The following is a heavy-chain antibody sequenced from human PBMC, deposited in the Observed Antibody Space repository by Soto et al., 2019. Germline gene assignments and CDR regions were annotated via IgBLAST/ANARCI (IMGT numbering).Heavy chain of an antibody. CDR2: ISAYNGNT. D-gene: IGHD1-1*01. J-gene: IGHJ5*02. CDR3: AEDNGNWNWFDP. V-gene: IGHV1-18*01. CDR1: GYTFTSYG. Sequence: QVQLVQSGAEVKKPGASVKVSCKASGYTFTSYGISWVRQAPGQGLEWMGWISAYNGNTNYAQKLQGRVTMTTDTATSTAYGELRGMRSDDTAVYYWAEDNGNWNWFDPWGQGTLVTVSS.